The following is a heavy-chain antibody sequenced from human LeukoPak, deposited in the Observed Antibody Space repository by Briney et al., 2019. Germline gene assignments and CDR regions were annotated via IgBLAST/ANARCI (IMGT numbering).Heavy chain of an antibody. CDR3: ARGRYFDWLLYRDDAFDI. CDR1: GFTFSTYA. J-gene: IGHJ3*02. V-gene: IGHV3-21*01. CDR2: ISSSSSYI. Sequence: PGGSLRLSCAGSGFTFSTYAMSWVRQAPGKGLEWVSSISSSSSYIYYADSVKGRFTISRDNAKNSLYLQMNSLRAEDTAVYYCARGRYFDWLLYRDDAFDIWGQGTMVTVSS. D-gene: IGHD3-9*01.